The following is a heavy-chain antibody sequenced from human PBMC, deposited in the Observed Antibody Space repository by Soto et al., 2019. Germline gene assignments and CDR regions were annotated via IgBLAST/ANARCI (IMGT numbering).Heavy chain of an antibody. CDR1: EFTFRSYA. CDR2: ISGSGGST. CDR3: AKDGNAVGAGGGHGYFDF. J-gene: IGHJ4*02. V-gene: IGHV3-23*01. Sequence: GGSLRLSCAASEFTFRSYAMSWVRQAPGRGLEWVSAISGSGGSTYYADSVKGRFTISRDNFKNTLYLQMNSLRAEDTAVYYCAKDGNAVGAGGGHGYFDFWGQGTLVTVSS. D-gene: IGHD1-1*01.